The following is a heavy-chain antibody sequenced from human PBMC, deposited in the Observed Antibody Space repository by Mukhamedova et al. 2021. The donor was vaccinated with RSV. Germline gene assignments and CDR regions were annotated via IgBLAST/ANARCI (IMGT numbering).Heavy chain of an antibody. D-gene: IGHD6-13*01. V-gene: IGHV3-30*04. Sequence: GFTFSSYAMHWVRQAPGKGLEWVTVISYDGSNKYYADSVKGRFTISRDNSKNTLYLQMNSLRAEDTAVYYCARVAAYSSSFGAF. J-gene: IGHJ3*01. CDR1: GFTFSSYA. CDR3: ARVAAYSSSFGAF. CDR2: ISYDGSNK.